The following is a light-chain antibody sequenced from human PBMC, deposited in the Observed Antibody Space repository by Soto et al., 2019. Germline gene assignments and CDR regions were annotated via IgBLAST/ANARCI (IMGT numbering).Light chain of an antibody. CDR3: YSYTSSTALV. J-gene: IGLJ2*01. V-gene: IGLV2-14*01. Sequence: QSALTQPASVSGSPGQSITISCTGTSSDIGDYKYVSWYQQHPGKAPKLMIYGVTERPSGVSNRFSGSKSDNTASLTISGLQAEDEADYYCYSYTSSTALVFGGGTKLTVL. CDR1: SSDIGDYKY. CDR2: GVT.